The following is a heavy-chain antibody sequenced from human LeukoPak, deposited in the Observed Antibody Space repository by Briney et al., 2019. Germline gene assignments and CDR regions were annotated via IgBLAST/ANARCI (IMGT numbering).Heavy chain of an antibody. CDR3: AKDEGAAAVSFFDY. CDR2: IRYDGSNK. D-gene: IGHD6-13*01. J-gene: IGHJ4*02. Sequence: GGSLRLSCAASGFTFSSYGMHWVRQAPGKGLEWVAFIRYDGSNKYYADSVKGRFTISRDNSKNTLYLQMSSLRAEDTAVYYCAKDEGAAAVSFFDYWGQGTLVTVSS. CDR1: GFTFSSYG. V-gene: IGHV3-30*02.